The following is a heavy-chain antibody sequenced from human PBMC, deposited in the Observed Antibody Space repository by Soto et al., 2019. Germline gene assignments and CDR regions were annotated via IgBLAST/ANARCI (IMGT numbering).Heavy chain of an antibody. J-gene: IGHJ3*01. CDR1: GDSISPYY. CDR3: ARHRYRTQSHGVVTTFEAFDL. V-gene: IGHV4-59*01. CDR2: VFRSGST. Sequence: QVQLQESGPGLVRPSESLSLTCTVSGDSISPYYWTWLRQTPGKGLEWIGHVFRSGSTNYNPSLKXXVILSVATSXTXPXLXXSSVNAQDTAASYCARHRYRTQSHGVVTTFEAFDLWGQGTWVTVSS. D-gene: IGHD2-21*02.